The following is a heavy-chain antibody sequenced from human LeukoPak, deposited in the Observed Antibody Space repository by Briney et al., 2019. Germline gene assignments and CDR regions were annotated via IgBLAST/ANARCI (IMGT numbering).Heavy chain of an antibody. CDR2: IYTSGST. CDR1: GGSISSGSYY. J-gene: IGHJ4*02. V-gene: IGHV4-61*02. Sequence: SQTLSLTCTVSGGSISSGSYYWSWLRQPAGKGLEWVGRIYTSGSTNYNPSLKSRVTVSVDTSKNQSSLKLSSVTAADTAVYYCAREGRYCSGGSCPIDYWGQGTLVTVSS. D-gene: IGHD2-15*01. CDR3: AREGRYCSGGSCPIDY.